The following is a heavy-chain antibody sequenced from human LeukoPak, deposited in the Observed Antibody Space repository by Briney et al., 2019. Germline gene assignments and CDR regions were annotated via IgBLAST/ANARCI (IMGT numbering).Heavy chain of an antibody. CDR3: ARSPNYYDILTGYLRYYYYMDV. D-gene: IGHD3-9*01. CDR2: IYTSGST. J-gene: IGHJ6*03. V-gene: IGHV4-4*07. Sequence: PSETLSLTCTVSGGSISSYYWSWIRQPAGKGLEWIGRIYTSGSTNYNPSLKSRVTMSVDTSKNQFSLKLSAVTAADTAVYYCARSPNYYDILTGYLRYYYYMDVWGKGTTVTVSS. CDR1: GGSISSYY.